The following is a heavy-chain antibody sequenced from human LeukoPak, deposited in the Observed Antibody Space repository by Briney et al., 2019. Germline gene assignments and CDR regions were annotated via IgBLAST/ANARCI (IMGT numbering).Heavy chain of an antibody. J-gene: IGHJ3*02. CDR1: GGSFSGYY. D-gene: IGHD6-6*01. CDR2: INHSGST. Sequence: SETLSLTCAVYGGSFSGYYWSWIRQPPGKGLEWIGEINHSGSTNYNPSLKSRVTISVDTSKNQFSLKLSSVTAADTAVYYCASPRPTSADDAFDIWGQGTMVTVSS. V-gene: IGHV4-34*01. CDR3: ASPRPTSADDAFDI.